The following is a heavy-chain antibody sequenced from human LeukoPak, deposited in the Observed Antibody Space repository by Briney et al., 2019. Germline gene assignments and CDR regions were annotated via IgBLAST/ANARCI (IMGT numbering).Heavy chain of an antibody. V-gene: IGHV3-21*01. Sequence: GGSLRLSCAASGFTFSSYGINWVRQAPGKGLEWVSSISSSSSYIYYADSVKGRFTTSRDDAKNSLYLQMNSLRAEDTAVYYCARVGWWDGMDVWGQGTTVTVSS. D-gene: IGHD2-15*01. CDR3: ARVGWWDGMDV. CDR2: ISSSSSYI. CDR1: GFTFSSYG. J-gene: IGHJ6*02.